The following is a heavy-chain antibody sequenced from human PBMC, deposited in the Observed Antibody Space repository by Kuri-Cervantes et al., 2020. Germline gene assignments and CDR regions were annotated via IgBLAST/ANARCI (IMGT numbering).Heavy chain of an antibody. V-gene: IGHV1-58*02. CDR2: IVVGSGNT. CDR1: GFTFTSSA. Sequence: SVKVSCKASGFTFTSSAMQWGRQARGQRLEWIGWIVVGSGNTNYAQKFQERVTMTRDTSTSTVYMELSSLRSEDTAVYYCARAGGEATDVFDYWGQGTLVTVSS. J-gene: IGHJ4*02. CDR3: ARAGGEATDVFDY. D-gene: IGHD3-16*01.